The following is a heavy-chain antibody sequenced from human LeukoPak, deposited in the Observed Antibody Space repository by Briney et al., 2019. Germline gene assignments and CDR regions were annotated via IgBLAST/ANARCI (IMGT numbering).Heavy chain of an antibody. V-gene: IGHV3-23*01. CDR2: ISGSGGST. CDR1: GFTFSSYA. D-gene: IGHD6-19*01. CDR3: AKDGGRVWLVNAFDI. Sequence: GGSLRLSCAASGFTFSSYAMSWVRQAPGTRLEWGSAISGSGGSTYYADSVKSRFTISRDNSKNTLYLQMNSLRAEDTAVYYCAKDGGRVWLVNAFDIWGQGTMVTVSS. J-gene: IGHJ3*02.